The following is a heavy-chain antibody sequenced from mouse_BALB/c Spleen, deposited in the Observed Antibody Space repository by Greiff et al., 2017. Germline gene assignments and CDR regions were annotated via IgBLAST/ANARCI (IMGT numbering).Heavy chain of an antibody. Sequence: EVMLVESGGGLVKPGGSLKLSCAASGFTFSSYTMSWVRQTPEKRLEWVATISSGGSYTYYPDSVKGRFTISRDNAKNTLYLQMSSLKSEDTAMYYCTRDRGQLTGTTFDYWGQGTTLTVSS. J-gene: IGHJ2*01. CDR1: GFTFSSYT. V-gene: IGHV5-6-4*01. D-gene: IGHD4-1*01. CDR3: TRDRGQLTGTTFDY. CDR2: ISSGGSYT.